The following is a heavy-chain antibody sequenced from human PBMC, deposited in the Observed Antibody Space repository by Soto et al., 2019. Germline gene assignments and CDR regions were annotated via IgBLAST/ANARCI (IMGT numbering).Heavy chain of an antibody. D-gene: IGHD4-4*01. V-gene: IGHV4-30-2*01. CDR1: GASISSGGYS. J-gene: IGHJ4*02. CDR3: RGARPSLQEFDY. CDR2: MFQSGST. Sequence: PSETLSLTCAVSGASISSGGYSWSWIRQPPGKGLEWIGYMFQSGSTYYNPSLKGRVTISVDRSKNQFSLKLSSVTAADSAVYYCRGARPSLQEFDYWGQGTLVTVSS.